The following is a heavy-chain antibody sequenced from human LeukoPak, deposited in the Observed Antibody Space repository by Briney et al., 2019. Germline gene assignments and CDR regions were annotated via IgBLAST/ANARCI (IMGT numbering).Heavy chain of an antibody. CDR1: GFTFSTRG. CDR2: IWDDGSKE. D-gene: IGHD3-3*01. V-gene: IGHV3-33*06. CDR3: AKADTLRFLEWLPQY. J-gene: IGHJ4*02. Sequence: PGTSLRLSCAASGFTFSTRGMHWVRRAPGKGFEWVALIWDDGSKEYYADSVKGRFTISRDNSKNTLYLQMSSLRAEDTAVYYCAKADTLRFLEWLPQYWGQGTLVTVSS.